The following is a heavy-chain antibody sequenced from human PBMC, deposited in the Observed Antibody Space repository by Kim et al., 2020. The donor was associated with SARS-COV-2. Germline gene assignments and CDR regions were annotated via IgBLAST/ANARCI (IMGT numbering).Heavy chain of an antibody. D-gene: IGHD6-13*01. Sequence: TYNTSLKSRVTISVDKSKNPFSLKLSSVTAADTAVYYCARYIAAAAFFDYWGQGTLVTVSS. J-gene: IGHJ4*02. V-gene: IGHV4-4*02. CDR3: ARYIAAAAFFDY.